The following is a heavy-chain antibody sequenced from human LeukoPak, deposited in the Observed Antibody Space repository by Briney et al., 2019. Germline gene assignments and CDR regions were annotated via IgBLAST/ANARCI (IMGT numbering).Heavy chain of an antibody. CDR2: IYYSGST. D-gene: IGHD3-3*01. CDR1: GGSISSSSYY. V-gene: IGHV4-39*07. Sequence: PSETLSLTCTVSGGSISSSSYYWGWIRQPPGKGLEWIGSIYYSGSTYYNPSLKSRVTISVDTSKNQFSLKLSSVTAADTAVYYCAREETRTTIFGVVNGANWFDPWGQGTLVTVSS. J-gene: IGHJ5*02. CDR3: AREETRTTIFGVVNGANWFDP.